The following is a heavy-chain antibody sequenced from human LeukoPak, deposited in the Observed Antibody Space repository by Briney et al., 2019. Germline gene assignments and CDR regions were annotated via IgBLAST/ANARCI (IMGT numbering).Heavy chain of an antibody. J-gene: IGHJ4*02. D-gene: IGHD6-6*01. V-gene: IGHV3-48*01. CDR3: ARVTYSTSPTPFDY. CDR1: GFTFSRYT. CDR2: ISSSGSAI. Sequence: GGSLRLSCAASGFTFSRYTMFWVRQAPEKGLEWISYISSSGSAIYYAGSVKGRFTISRDNAKNSLYLQMNSLRAEDTAVYYCARVTYSTSPTPFDYWGQGTLVTVSS.